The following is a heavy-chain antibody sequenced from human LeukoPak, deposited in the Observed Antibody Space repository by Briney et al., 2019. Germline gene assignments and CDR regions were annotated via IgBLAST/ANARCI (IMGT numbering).Heavy chain of an antibody. D-gene: IGHD2-8*02. Sequence: ASVPISCKASGDSFSTSHMHWVRQAPGKGLEWMGKINPSGGSTTYAQQFRGRLSMTRDLSMSTVYVELSSLTFEDTAVYYCVRNLMQFTGLAYWGQGTLVTVSS. CDR1: GDSFSTSH. CDR3: VRNLMQFTGLAY. CDR2: INPSGGST. V-gene: IGHV1-46*01. J-gene: IGHJ4*02.